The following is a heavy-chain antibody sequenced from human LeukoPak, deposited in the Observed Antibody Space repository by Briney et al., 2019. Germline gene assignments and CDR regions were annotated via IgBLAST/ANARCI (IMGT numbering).Heavy chain of an antibody. CDR1: GFTVSSNY. V-gene: IGHV3-53*01. D-gene: IGHD1-14*01. Sequence: GGSLRLSCAASGFTVSSNYMSWVRQAPGKGLEWVSVIYSGGSTYYADSVKGRFTISRDNSKNPLYLQMNSLRAEDTAVYYCARDNRGYYYYYGMDVWGQGTTVTVSS. J-gene: IGHJ6*02. CDR2: IYSGGST. CDR3: ARDNRGYYYYYGMDV.